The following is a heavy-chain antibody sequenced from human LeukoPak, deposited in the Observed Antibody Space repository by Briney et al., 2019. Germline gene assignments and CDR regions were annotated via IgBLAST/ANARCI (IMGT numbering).Heavy chain of an antibody. CDR3: ARQASPLNRVVVIREFDY. V-gene: IGHV6-1*01. J-gene: IGHJ4*02. D-gene: IGHD3-22*01. Sequence: PSQTLSLTCAISGDSVSSNSAAWNWIRQSPSRGLEWLGRTYYRSKWYTYYAVSVKGRITINSDTSKNQFSLQLNSVTPEDTAVYYCARQASPLNRVVVIREFDYWGQGTLVTVSS. CDR1: GDSVSSNSAA. CDR2: TYYRSKWYT.